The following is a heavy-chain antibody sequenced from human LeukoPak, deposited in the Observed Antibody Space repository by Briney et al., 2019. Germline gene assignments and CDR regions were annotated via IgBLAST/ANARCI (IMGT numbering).Heavy chain of an antibody. CDR2: ISSSSSYI. J-gene: IGHJ4*02. CDR3: ARGGAFYVWGSYPTFDY. CDR1: GFTFSSYS. D-gene: IGHD3-16*02. V-gene: IGHV3-21*01. Sequence: GALRLSCAASGFTFSSYSMNWVRQAPGKGLEWVSSISSSSSYIYYADSVKGRFTISRDNAKNSLYLQMNSLRAEDTAVYYCARGGAFYVWGSYPTFDYWGQGTLVTVSS.